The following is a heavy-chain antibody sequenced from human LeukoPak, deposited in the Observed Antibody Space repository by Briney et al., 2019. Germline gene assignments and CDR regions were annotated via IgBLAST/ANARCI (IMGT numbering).Heavy chain of an antibody. D-gene: IGHD5-18*01. CDR3: AIDLLRGYSYGYTYDAFDI. J-gene: IGHJ3*02. CDR1: GFTFSSYS. Sequence: GGSLRLSCAASGFTFSSYSMNWVRQAPGKGLEWVSSISSSGSYIYYADSLKGRFTISRDNAKNSLYLQMNSLRAEDTAVYYCAIDLLRGYSYGYTYDAFDIWGQGTMVTVSS. CDR2: ISSSGSYI. V-gene: IGHV3-21*01.